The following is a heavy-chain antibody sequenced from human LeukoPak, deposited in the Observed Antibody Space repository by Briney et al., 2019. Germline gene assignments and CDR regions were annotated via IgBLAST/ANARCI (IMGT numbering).Heavy chain of an antibody. V-gene: IGHV4-61*02. CDR3: ARTDGSGNDY. Sequence: SETLSLTCTVSGGSLSSGSYYWSWIRQPAGKGLEWIGRIYTSGSTNYNPSLKSRVTMSVDTSKNQFSLKLSSVTAADTAVYYCARTDGSGNDYWGQGTLVTVSS. CDR1: GGSLSSGSYY. J-gene: IGHJ4*02. CDR2: IYTSGST. D-gene: IGHD3-10*01.